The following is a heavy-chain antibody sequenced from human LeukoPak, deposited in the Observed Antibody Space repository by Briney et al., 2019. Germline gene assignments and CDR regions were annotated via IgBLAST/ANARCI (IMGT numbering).Heavy chain of an antibody. D-gene: IGHD5-18*01. J-gene: IGHJ5*02. CDR1: GYTFTSYH. CDR3: ARAFALGGAMVTSYWFDP. Sequence: ASVKVSCKASGYTFTSYHMHWVRQAPGQGLEWMGIINPSGGTTNYAQKFRGRVTMTRDMSTSTAYMELSRLRSDDTAVYYCARAFALGGAMVTSYWFDPWGQGTLVTVSS. CDR2: INPSGGTT. V-gene: IGHV1-46*01.